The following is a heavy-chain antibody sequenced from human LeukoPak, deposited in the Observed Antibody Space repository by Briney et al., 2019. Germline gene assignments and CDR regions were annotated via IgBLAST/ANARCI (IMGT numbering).Heavy chain of an antibody. CDR3: AKNSLEWELYYYFDY. J-gene: IGHJ4*02. Sequence: AGGSLRLSCAASGFTFSSYWMSWVRQAPGKGLEWVANIKQDGSEKYYVDSVKGRFTISRDNAKNTLYLQMNSLRAEDTAVYYCAKNSLEWELYYYFDYWGQGTLVTVSS. D-gene: IGHD1-26*01. V-gene: IGHV3-7*01. CDR1: GFTFSSYW. CDR2: IKQDGSEK.